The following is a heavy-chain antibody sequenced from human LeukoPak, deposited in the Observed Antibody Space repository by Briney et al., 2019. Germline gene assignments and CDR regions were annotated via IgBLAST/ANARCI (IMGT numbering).Heavy chain of an antibody. D-gene: IGHD4-17*01. CDR3: ARLGDYGEY. CDR1: GFTFSAYG. V-gene: IGHV3-23*01. Sequence: AGGSLRLSCAASGFTFSAYGMSWVRQAPGQGLEWVSGISANGSITFYARSVRGRFTISRDNSQNTVYLQMSSLRAEDSALYYCARLGDYGEYWGQGTLVTVSS. J-gene: IGHJ4*02. CDR2: ISANGSIT.